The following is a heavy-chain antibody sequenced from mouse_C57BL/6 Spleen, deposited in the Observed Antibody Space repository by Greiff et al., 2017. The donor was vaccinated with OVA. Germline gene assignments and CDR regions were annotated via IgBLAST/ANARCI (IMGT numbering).Heavy chain of an antibody. Sequence: EVQLVESGGGLVQPGGSLKLSCAASGFTFSDYYMYWVRQTPGKRLEWVAYISTGGGSTYYPDTVKGRFTISGDNAKNTLYLQLSRLKSEDTAMYYCARRVYDYYEYYFDCWGQGTTLTVSS. CDR1: GFTFSDYY. D-gene: IGHD2-4*01. CDR3: ARRVYDYYEYYFDC. J-gene: IGHJ2*01. V-gene: IGHV5-12*01. CDR2: ISTGGGST.